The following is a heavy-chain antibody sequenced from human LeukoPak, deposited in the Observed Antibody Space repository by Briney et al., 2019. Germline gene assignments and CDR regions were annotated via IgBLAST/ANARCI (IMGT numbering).Heavy chain of an antibody. CDR3: ARALGYCSSTSCSRYNWFDP. J-gene: IGHJ5*02. Sequence: PSQTLSLTCTVSGGSISSGSYYWSWIRQPAGKGLEWIGRIYTSGSTNYNPSLKSRVTISVDTSKNQFSLKLSSVTAADTAVYYCARALGYCSSTSCSRYNWFDPWGQGTLVTVSS. D-gene: IGHD2-2*01. V-gene: IGHV4-61*02. CDR1: GGSISSGSYY. CDR2: IYTSGST.